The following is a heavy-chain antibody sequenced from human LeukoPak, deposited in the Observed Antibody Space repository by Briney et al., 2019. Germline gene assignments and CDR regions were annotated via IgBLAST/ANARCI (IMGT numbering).Heavy chain of an antibody. Sequence: SQTLSLTCAISGDSVSSNSAAWNWIWQSPSRGLEWLGRTYYRSKWYNDYAVSVKSRITINPDTPKNQFSLQLNSLTPEDTAVYYCARDNYGSGSNWFDPWGQGTLVTVSS. CDR2: TYYRSKWYN. V-gene: IGHV6-1*01. CDR3: ARDNYGSGSNWFDP. D-gene: IGHD3-10*01. J-gene: IGHJ5*02. CDR1: GDSVSSNSAA.